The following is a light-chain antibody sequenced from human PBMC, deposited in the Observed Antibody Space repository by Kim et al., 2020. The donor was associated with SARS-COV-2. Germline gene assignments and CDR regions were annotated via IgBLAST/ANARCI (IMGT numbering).Light chain of an antibody. Sequence: ASVGDRVTSTCRASRNVVISLAWYQHKSGKAPNLLIYKASNLESGVPSRFSGSGSGTEFTLTISGLQPDDFATYYCQHYNSYPLTFGGGTKVDIK. CDR2: KAS. J-gene: IGKJ4*01. V-gene: IGKV1-5*03. CDR1: RNVVIS. CDR3: QHYNSYPLT.